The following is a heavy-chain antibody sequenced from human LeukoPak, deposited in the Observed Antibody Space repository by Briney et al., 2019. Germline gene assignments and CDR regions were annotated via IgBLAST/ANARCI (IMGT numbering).Heavy chain of an antibody. CDR1: GGSISSYY. V-gene: IGHV4-59*08. Sequence: PSETLSLTCTVSGGSISSYYWSWIRQPPGKGLDWIGYIYYSGSTNYNPSLKSRVTISVGTSKNQFSLKLSSVTAADTAVYYCARHSPQLWFPWGQGTLVTASS. D-gene: IGHD5-18*01. CDR2: IYYSGST. J-gene: IGHJ5*02. CDR3: ARHSPQLWFP.